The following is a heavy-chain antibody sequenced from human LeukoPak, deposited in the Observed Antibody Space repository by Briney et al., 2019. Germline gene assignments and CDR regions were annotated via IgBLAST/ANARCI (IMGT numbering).Heavy chain of an antibody. Sequence: SETLSLTCTVSGGSISSSGYYWDWSRQPPGKGLEWIGSISYSGSPYYNPSLKSRVTISVDMSKNQFSMKLTSVTAADTAVYYCARGKYSYGYSYRSYGMDVWGQGTTVTVSS. CDR3: ARGKYSYGYSYRSYGMDV. V-gene: IGHV4-39*01. J-gene: IGHJ6*02. D-gene: IGHD5-18*01. CDR1: GGSISSSGYY. CDR2: ISYSGSP.